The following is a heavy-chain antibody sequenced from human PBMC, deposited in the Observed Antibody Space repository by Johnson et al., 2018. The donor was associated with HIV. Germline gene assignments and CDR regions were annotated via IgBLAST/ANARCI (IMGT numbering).Heavy chain of an antibody. J-gene: IGHJ3*02. CDR3: ARSSGSYWRGTFDI. CDR1: GFTFNSYG. V-gene: IGHV3-30*02. Sequence: QLVESGGGVVQPGGSLRLSCAASGFTFNSYGMDWVRQAPGKGLEWVAFIRYDGNSKYYTDSVKGRFTISRDNSKNTLYLQMNSLRAEDTAVYYCARSSGSYWRGTFDIWGQGTMVTVSS. CDR2: IRYDGNSK. D-gene: IGHD1-26*01.